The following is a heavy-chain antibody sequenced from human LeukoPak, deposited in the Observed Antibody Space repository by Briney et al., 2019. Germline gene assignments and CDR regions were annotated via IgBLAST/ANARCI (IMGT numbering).Heavy chain of an antibody. J-gene: IGHJ4*02. CDR1: GGFINTANYY. CDR3: ARDRYGDFEDY. D-gene: IGHD4-17*01. Sequence: SETLSLTCNVSGGFINTANYYWTWIRQPPGKGLEWIGYISYSGTPYYNPSLNSRVTISLDTSKNQFSLILNSVTAADTAMYYCARDRYGDFEDYWGQGTLVTVSS. CDR2: ISYSGTP. V-gene: IGHV4-30-4*08.